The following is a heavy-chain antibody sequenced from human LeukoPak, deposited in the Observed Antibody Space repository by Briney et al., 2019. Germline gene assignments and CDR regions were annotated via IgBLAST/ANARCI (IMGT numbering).Heavy chain of an antibody. CDR1: GGSISSSSYY. CDR3: ARHGDYYDSSGYLYYYYYGMDV. D-gene: IGHD3-22*01. CDR2: IYYSGST. Sequence: SETLSLTCTVSGGSISSSSYYWSWIRQPPGKGLEWIGYIYYSGSTNYNPSLKSRVTISVDTSKNQFSLKLSSVTAADTAVYYCARHGDYYDSSGYLYYYYYGMDVWGQGTTVTVSS. J-gene: IGHJ6*02. V-gene: IGHV4-61*01.